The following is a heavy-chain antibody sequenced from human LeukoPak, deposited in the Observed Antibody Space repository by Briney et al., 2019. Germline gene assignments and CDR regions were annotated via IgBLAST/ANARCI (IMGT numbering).Heavy chain of an antibody. CDR1: GYTFTSYG. Sequence: ASVKVSCKASGYTFTSYGISWVRQAPGQGLEWMGWISAYNGNTNYAQKLQGRVTMTTDTSTSTAYMELRSLRSDDTAVYYCARDREERWHETELRIWGQGTLVTVS. D-gene: IGHD5-24*01. J-gene: IGHJ4*02. CDR3: ARDREERWHETELRI. CDR2: ISAYNGNT. V-gene: IGHV1-18*01.